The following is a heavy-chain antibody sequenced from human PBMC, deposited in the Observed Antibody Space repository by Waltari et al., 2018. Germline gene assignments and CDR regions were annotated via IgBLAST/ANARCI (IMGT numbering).Heavy chain of an antibody. CDR3: VRNQWKVSLFDF. CDR1: GVSLIGTNY. J-gene: IGHJ4*02. Sequence: QVHLQESGLGLVQPSGTLSLTCDVSGVSLIGTNYWSWVRQPPGKGLEWIGEIFHSGNTNYNSSLKSRVTISMDTSKNQFSLTLISVTAADTAVYYCVRNQWKVSLFDFWGQGAKVSVSS. D-gene: IGHD1-1*01. CDR2: IFHSGNT. V-gene: IGHV4-4*02.